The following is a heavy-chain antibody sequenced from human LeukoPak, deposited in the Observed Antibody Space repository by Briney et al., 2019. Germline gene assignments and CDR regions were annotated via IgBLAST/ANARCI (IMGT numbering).Heavy chain of an antibody. CDR2: IYYSGTT. J-gene: IGHJ4*02. CDR1: GGSITSSSYY. V-gene: IGHV4-39*01. CDR3: ARLVRAFDY. Sequence: PSETLSLTCAVSGGSITSSSYYWGWIRQPPGRGLEWIGTIYYSGTTSYNPSLKSRVTIPVDTSKNQFSLKLNSVSAADTAVYFCARLVRAFDYWGQGTLVTVSS. D-gene: IGHD2-21*01.